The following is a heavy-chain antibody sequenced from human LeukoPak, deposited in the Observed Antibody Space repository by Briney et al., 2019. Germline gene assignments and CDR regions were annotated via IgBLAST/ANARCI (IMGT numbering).Heavy chain of an antibody. CDR1: GGSISSSGYY. Sequence: SETLSLTCTVSGGSISSSGYYWGWIRQSPGKGLEWIGEIYHSGSTNYNPSLKSRVTISVDKSKNQFSLKLSSVTAADTAVYYCARVVRGVTPYYYYYYGMDVWGQGTTVTVSS. CDR2: IYHSGST. D-gene: IGHD3-10*01. CDR3: ARVVRGVTPYYYYYYGMDV. V-gene: IGHV4-39*07. J-gene: IGHJ6*02.